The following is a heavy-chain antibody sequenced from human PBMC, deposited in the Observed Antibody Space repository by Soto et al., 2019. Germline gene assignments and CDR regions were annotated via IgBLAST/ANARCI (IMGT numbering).Heavy chain of an antibody. D-gene: IGHD3-22*01. CDR3: ARGYSSFDY. J-gene: IGHJ4*02. CDR1: GGSVSSGSYY. Sequence: LSLTCTVSGGSVSSGSYYWSWIRQPPGKGLEWIGYIYYSGSTNYNPSLKSRVTISVDTSKNQFSLKLCSVTAADTAVYYCARGYSSFDYWGQGTLVTVSS. CDR2: IYYSGST. V-gene: IGHV4-61*01.